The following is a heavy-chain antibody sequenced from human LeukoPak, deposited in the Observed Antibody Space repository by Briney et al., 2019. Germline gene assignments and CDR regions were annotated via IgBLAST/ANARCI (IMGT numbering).Heavy chain of an antibody. CDR3: ARDGGPLDY. CDR2: IKQDGSEK. CDR1: GFILSTSG. V-gene: IGHV3-7*01. Sequence: GSLRLSCVVSGFILSTSGMSWVRQAPGKGLEWVANIKQDGSEKYYVDSVKGRFTISRDNAKNSLYLQMNSLRAEDTAVYYCARDGGPLDYWGQGTLVTVSS. J-gene: IGHJ4*02. D-gene: IGHD3-16*01.